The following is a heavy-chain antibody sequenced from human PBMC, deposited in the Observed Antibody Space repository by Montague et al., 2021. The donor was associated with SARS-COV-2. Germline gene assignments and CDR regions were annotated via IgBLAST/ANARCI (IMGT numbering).Heavy chain of an antibody. CDR1: GDNVSSNSAA. D-gene: IGHD6-19*01. V-gene: IGHV6-1*01. Sequence: CAISGDNVSSNSAAWNWIRQSPSRGLEWLGRTCYRSKWYNDYAVSVKSRITINPDTSKNQFSLQLNSVTPEDTAVYYCARGDEEQWLVHYYYYGMDVWGQGTTVTVSS. CDR3: ARGDEEQWLVHYYYYGMDV. CDR2: TCYRSKWYN. J-gene: IGHJ6*02.